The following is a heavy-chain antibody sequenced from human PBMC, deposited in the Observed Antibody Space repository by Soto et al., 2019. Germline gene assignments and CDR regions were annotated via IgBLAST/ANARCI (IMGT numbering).Heavy chain of an antibody. D-gene: IGHD3-9*01. J-gene: IGHJ4*02. CDR3: PRGRVDWLDY. CDR2: MNPNSGNT. Sequence: ASVTVTCTAPGGTINSYTISWVRQATGQGLEWMGWMNPNSGNTGYAQKFQGRVTMTRNTSISTAYMELSSLRSEDTAVYYRPRGRVDWLDYRGQGTLVTVSS. CDR1: GGTINSYT. V-gene: IGHV1-8*02.